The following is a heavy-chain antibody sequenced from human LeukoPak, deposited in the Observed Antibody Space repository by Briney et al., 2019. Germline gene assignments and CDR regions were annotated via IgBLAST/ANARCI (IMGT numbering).Heavy chain of an antibody. CDR1: GGSISSYY. Sequence: SETLSLTCTVSGGSISSYYWSWIRQPPGKGLEWIGYMSYSGSTNYNPSLKSRVTTSVDTSKKQFSLKVSSVTAADTAVYYCASTMTIAGVSDYFDYWGQGTLVTVSS. CDR3: ASTMTIAGVSDYFDY. D-gene: IGHD4-17*01. V-gene: IGHV4-59*01. CDR2: MSYSGST. J-gene: IGHJ4*02.